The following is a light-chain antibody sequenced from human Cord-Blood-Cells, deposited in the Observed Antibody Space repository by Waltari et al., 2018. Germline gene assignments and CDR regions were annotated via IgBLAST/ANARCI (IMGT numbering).Light chain of an antibody. Sequence: DIQMPQPPSSLSASVGDRVTITCRASQSISSYLNWYQQKPGKAPKLLIYAASSLQSGVPSRFSGSGDGTDFTLTISSLQTEDFATYYCQQNYSTPGTFGQGTKLEIK. V-gene: IGKV1-39*01. CDR1: QSISSY. J-gene: IGKJ2*02. CDR2: AAS. CDR3: QQNYSTPGT.